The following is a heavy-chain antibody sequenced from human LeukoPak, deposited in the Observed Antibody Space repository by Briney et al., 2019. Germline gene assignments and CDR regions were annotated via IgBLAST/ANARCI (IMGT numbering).Heavy chain of an antibody. J-gene: IGHJ4*02. D-gene: IGHD1-26*01. CDR1: GYNFISYW. Sequence: GESLKISCNASGYNFISYWIGWVRPVPGEGLEGMGIISLGDSDTRYSPSFQGQVTISADKSISTAYLQWSSLKASDTAMYYCARRVGADFDYWGQGTLVTVSS. CDR2: ISLGDSDT. V-gene: IGHV5-51*01. CDR3: ARRVGADFDY.